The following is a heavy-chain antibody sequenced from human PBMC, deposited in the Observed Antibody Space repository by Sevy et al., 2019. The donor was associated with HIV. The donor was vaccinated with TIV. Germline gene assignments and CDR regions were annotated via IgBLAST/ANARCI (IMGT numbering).Heavy chain of an antibody. J-gene: IGHJ5*02. CDR2: INPNSGGT. CDR3: ARDVAAAGPIFWFDP. CDR1: GYTFTGYY. V-gene: IGHV1-2*06. Sequence: VSVKVSCKASGYTFTGYYMHWVRQAPGQGLEWMGRINPNSGGTNYAQKFQGRVTMTRDTSISTAYMELSRLRSDDTAVYYCARDVAAAGPIFWFDPWGQGTLVTVSS. D-gene: IGHD6-13*01.